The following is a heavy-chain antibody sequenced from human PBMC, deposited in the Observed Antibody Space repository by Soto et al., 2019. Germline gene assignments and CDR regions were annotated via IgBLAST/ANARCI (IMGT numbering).Heavy chain of an antibody. V-gene: IGHV4-30-4*01. CDR2: IYYSGST. Sequence: QVQLQESGPGLVKPSQTLSLTCTVSGGSISSGDYYWSWIRQPPGKGLEWIGYIYYSGSTYYNPSHKNRVNISVETSKDQFSLKLSSVTAADTAVYYCARDQYYYDSSGGKTNWFDPWGQGTLVTVSS. J-gene: IGHJ5*02. CDR3: ARDQYYYDSSGGKTNWFDP. CDR1: GGSISSGDYY. D-gene: IGHD3-22*01.